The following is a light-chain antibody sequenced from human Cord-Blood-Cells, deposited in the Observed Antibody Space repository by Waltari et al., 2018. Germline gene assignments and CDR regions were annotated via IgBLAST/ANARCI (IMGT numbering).Light chain of an antibody. CDR2: DVS. CDR3: SSYTSSSTRV. V-gene: IGLV2-14*01. Sequence: QSALTQPASVSGCPGQSITISCTGTSSDVGGYNNVPWYQQHPGKAPKLMIYDVSNRPSGVSNRFSGSKSGNTASLTISGLQAEDEADYYCSSYTSSSTRVFGGGTKLTVL. J-gene: IGLJ3*02. CDR1: SSDVGGYNN.